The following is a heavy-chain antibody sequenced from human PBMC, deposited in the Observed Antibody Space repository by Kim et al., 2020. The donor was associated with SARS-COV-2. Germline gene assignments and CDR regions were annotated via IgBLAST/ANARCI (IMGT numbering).Heavy chain of an antibody. V-gene: IGHV3-74*01. J-gene: IGHJ4*02. CDR3: ARDLSGADDF. CDR2: T. D-gene: IGHD3-10*01. Sequence: TDYADSVKCRFTISRDNAVNTLYLQMYSLTADDTAVYYCARDLSGADDFWGQGTLVTVSS.